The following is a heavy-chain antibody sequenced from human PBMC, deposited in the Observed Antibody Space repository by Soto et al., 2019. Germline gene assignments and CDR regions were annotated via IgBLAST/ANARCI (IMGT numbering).Heavy chain of an antibody. CDR3: ARGDGDAFDI. CDR1: GGSISSGGYY. V-gene: IGHV4-31*03. J-gene: IGHJ3*02. CDR2: IYYSGST. Sequence: SETLSLTCTVSGGSISSGGYYWSWIRQHPGKGLEWIGYIYYSGSTYYNPSLKSRVTISVDTSKNQFSLKLSSVTAADTAVYYCARGDGDAFDIWGQGTRVTVSS.